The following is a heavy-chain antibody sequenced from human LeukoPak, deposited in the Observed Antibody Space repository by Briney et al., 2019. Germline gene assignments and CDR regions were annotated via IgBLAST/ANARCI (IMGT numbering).Heavy chain of an antibody. V-gene: IGHV1-18*01. CDR3: ARDAPYYHSMITFGGV. Sequence: ASVKVSCKASGYTFTSYGISRVRQAPGQGLEWMGWISACNGNTNYAQELQGRVTMTTDTSTSTAYMELRSLRSDDTAVYYCARDAPYYHSMITFGGVWGQGTLVTVSS. J-gene: IGHJ4*02. D-gene: IGHD3-16*01. CDR2: ISACNGNT. CDR1: GYTFTSYG.